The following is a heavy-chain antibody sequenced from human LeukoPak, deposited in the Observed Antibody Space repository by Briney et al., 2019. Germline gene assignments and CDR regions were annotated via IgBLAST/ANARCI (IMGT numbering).Heavy chain of an antibody. CDR2: INPNSRGT. CDR3: ASLHWHIVVVPAAITKGTVDY. CDR1: GYTCTGYY. J-gene: IGHJ4*02. Sequence: ASVKVSCKASGYTCTGYYMHWVRQAPGQGLEWMGWINPNSRGTNYAQKFQGRVTMTRDTSISTACMELSRLRSDDTAVYYCASLHWHIVVVPAAITKGTVDYWGQGTLVTVSS. D-gene: IGHD2-2*02. V-gene: IGHV1-2*02.